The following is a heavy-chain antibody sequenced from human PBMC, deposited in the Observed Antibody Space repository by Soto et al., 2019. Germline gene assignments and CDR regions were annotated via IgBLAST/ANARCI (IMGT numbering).Heavy chain of an antibody. CDR3: ARITMVRGVITLYYYYGMDV. V-gene: IGHV4-34*01. J-gene: IGHJ6*02. CDR2: INHSGST. CDR1: GGSFSGYY. Sequence: PSETLSLTCAVYGGSFSGYYWSWIRQPPGKGLEWIGEINHSGSTNYNPSLKSRVTISVDTSKNQFSLKLSSVTAADTAVYYCARITMVRGVITLYYYYGMDVWGQGTTVTV. D-gene: IGHD3-10*01.